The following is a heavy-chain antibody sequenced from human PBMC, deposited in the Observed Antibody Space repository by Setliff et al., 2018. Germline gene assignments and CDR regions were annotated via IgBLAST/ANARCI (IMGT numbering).Heavy chain of an antibody. CDR2: IKQDGSEE. D-gene: IGHD2-2*01. CDR3: TSSIVVVPATRPRMDV. CDR1: GITFSSFW. V-gene: IGHV3-7*01. J-gene: IGHJ6*03. Sequence: GSLRLSCGVSGITFSSFWMSWVRQAPGKGLELVANIKQDGSEEYYVDSMKGRFTISRDNAKNSLFLDMKSLTVDDTAVYYCTSSIVVVPATRPRMDVWGKWITVTVSS.